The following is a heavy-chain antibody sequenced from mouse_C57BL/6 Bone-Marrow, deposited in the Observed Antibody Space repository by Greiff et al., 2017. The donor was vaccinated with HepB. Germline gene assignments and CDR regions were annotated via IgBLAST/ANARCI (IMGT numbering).Heavy chain of an antibody. CDR2: ISNGGGST. Sequence: EVKLMESGGGLVQPGGSLKLSCAASGFTFSDYYMYWVRQTPEKRLEWVAYISNGGGSTYYPDTVKGRFTISRDNAKNTLYLQMSRLKSEDTAMYYRAFYGRSWGFAYWGQGTLVTVSA. V-gene: IGHV5-12*01. D-gene: IGHD1-1*01. CDR1: GFTFSDYY. J-gene: IGHJ3*01. CDR3: AFYGRSWGFAY.